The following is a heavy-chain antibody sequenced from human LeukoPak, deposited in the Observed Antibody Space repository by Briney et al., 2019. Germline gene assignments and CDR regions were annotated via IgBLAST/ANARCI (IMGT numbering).Heavy chain of an antibody. V-gene: IGHV3-53*01. CDR2: VYSGGST. CDR1: GFTVSSNY. CDR3: AIDRGYRYGQLDY. J-gene: IGHJ4*02. Sequence: GGSLRLSCAASGFTVSSNYMSWVRQSPGKGLEWVSVVYSGGSTYYADSVKGRFTISRDNAKNSVYLQMNSLRDEDTAVYYCAIDRGYRYGQLDYWGQGSLVTVSS. D-gene: IGHD5-18*01.